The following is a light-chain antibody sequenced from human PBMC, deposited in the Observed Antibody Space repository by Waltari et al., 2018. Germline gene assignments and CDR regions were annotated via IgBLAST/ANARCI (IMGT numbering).Light chain of an antibody. CDR1: SSNVGSNP. J-gene: IGLJ2*01. Sequence: QSVLTQPPSVSAAPGQKGPISCPGGSSNVGSNPVPWYQQLPGTGPKVVIYDNNKRPSGIPDRFSGSKSGTSATLGITGLQTGDEADYYCGTWDGSLNVVLFGGGTKLTVL. CDR3: GTWDGSLNVVL. V-gene: IGLV1-51*01. CDR2: DNN.